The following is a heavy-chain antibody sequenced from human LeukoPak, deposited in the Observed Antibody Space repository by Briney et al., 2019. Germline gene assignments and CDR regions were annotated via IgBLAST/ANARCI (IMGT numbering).Heavy chain of an antibody. D-gene: IGHD2-15*01. CDR3: ARDPRNVGLAP. CDR2: NNGDGSTT. V-gene: IGHV3-74*01. CDR1: GFSHSGYW. Sequence: GGSLRLSCVASGFSHSGYWMYWVRQAPGKGLTYISRNNGDGSTTNYADVVKGRFTMSRDSVKNTLYLQMNSLRVEDTAVYYCARDPRNVGLAPWGQGTLVTVSS. J-gene: IGHJ5*02.